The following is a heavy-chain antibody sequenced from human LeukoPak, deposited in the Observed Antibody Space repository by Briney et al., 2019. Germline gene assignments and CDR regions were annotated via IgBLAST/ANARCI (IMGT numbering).Heavy chain of an antibody. Sequence: SETLSLTCTVSGGSISSYYWSWIRQPPGKGLEWIGYIYYSGSTNYNPSLKSRVTISVDTSKNQFSLKLSSVTAADTAVYYCARDYLAWASGAFDIWGQGTMVTVSS. J-gene: IGHJ3*02. V-gene: IGHV4-59*01. CDR1: GGSISSYY. CDR3: ARDYLAWASGAFDI. D-gene: IGHD2-15*01. CDR2: IYYSGST.